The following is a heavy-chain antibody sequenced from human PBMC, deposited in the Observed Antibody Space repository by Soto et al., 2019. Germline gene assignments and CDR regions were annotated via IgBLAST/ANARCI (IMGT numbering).Heavy chain of an antibody. V-gene: IGHV4-59*12. CDR2: IYYNGNT. CDR3: ARAITTGPSHFDY. J-gene: IGHJ4*02. D-gene: IGHD1-1*01. CDR1: GGSINSYY. Sequence: SETLSLTCTVSGGSINSYYWSWIRQSQGKGLEWIAYIYYNGNTNYSPSFQGHVTISADKSISTAYLQWSSLKASDTAMYYCARAITTGPSHFDYWGQGTLVTVSS.